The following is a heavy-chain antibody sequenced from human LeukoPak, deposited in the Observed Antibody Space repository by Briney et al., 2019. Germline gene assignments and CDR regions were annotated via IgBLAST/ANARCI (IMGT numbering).Heavy chain of an antibody. J-gene: IGHJ4*02. D-gene: IGHD5/OR15-5a*01. CDR3: ASDQVSGVFDY. V-gene: IGHV3-11*05. CDR2: ISPDGSYT. Sequence: RPGGSLSLSCAGSGFIFSDFYINWIRQSPGKGREGLAYISPDGSYTTSGDSVKGRFVISRDNAKNSVSLQMNSLRVEDTAVYFCASDQVSGVFDYWGQGARVTVS. CDR1: GFIFSDFY.